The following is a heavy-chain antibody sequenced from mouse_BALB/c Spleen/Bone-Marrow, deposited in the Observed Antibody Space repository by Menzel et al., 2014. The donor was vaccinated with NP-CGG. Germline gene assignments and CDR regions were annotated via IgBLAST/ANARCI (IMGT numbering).Heavy chain of an antibody. J-gene: IGHJ4*01. D-gene: IGHD2-1*01. CDR1: GFTFSDYY. Sequence: EVQVVESGGGLVKPGASLKLSCAVSGFTFSDYYMYWVRQNPEKRLEWVATINDGGSYTYYPDSVKGRFTISRDNAKNNLYLQMSSLKSYDAAMYSGTRNGNIDIDYWGRGTSVT. V-gene: IGHV5-4*02. CDR2: INDGGSYT. CDR3: TRNGNIDIDY.